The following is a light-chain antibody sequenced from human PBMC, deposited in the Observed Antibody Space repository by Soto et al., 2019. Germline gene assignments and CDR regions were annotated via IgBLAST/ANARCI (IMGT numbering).Light chain of an antibody. CDR2: ATS. CDR1: PDVRVY. CDR3: QQSYKMPS. Sequence: EILLTQSPSSLAASEGDRLTLTCRAMPDVRVYLKWYQHKPGKGPTLLIHATSNLQIGVPSRFSGSGSGTEFTLTISSLEPEDFGTYYCQQSYKMPSFGQGTRLEIK. J-gene: IGKJ5*01. V-gene: IGKV1-39*01.